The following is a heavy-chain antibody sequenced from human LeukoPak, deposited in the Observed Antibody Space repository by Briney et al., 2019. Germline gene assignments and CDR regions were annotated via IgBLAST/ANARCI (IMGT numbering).Heavy chain of an antibody. J-gene: IGHJ6*02. CDR2: ISSSSSTI. V-gene: IGHV3-48*02. CDR3: ARDSPWLARLDYSGIDV. CDR1: GFTFSSYS. Sequence: GGSLRLSCAASGFTFSSYSMNWVRQAPGKGLEWVSYISSSSSTIYYADSVKGRFTISRDNAKNSLYLQMNSLRDEDTAVYYCARDSPWLARLDYSGIDVWGQGTTVTVSS. D-gene: IGHD6-19*01.